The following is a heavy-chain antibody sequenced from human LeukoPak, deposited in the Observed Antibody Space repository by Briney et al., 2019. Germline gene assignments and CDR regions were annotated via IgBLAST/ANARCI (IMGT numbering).Heavy chain of an antibody. CDR1: GFTFSSYS. CDR2: ISSSSSYI. D-gene: IGHD6-19*01. V-gene: IGHV3-21*01. J-gene: IGHJ6*03. CDR3: ARAVAALYYYYYMDV. Sequence: PGGSLRLSCADSGFTFSSYSMNWVRQAPGKGLEWVSSISSSSSYIYYADSVKGRFTISRDNAKNSLYLQMNSLRAEDTAVYYCARAVAALYYYYYMDVWGKGTTVTVSS.